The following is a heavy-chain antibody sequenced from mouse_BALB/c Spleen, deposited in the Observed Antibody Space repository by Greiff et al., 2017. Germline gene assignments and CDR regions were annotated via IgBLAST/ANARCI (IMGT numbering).Heavy chain of an antibody. V-gene: IGHV2-9*02. CDR2: IWAGGST. J-gene: IGHJ4*01. CDR1: GFSLTSYG. D-gene: IGHD1-1*01. Sequence: VKVVESGPGLVAPSQSLSITCTVSGFSLTSYGVHWVRQPPGKGLEWLGVIWAGGSTNYNSALMSRLSISKDNSKSQVFLKMNSLQTDDTAMYYCARDGIYYYGSSVYYAMDYWGQGTSVTVSS. CDR3: ARDGIYYYGSSVYYAMDY.